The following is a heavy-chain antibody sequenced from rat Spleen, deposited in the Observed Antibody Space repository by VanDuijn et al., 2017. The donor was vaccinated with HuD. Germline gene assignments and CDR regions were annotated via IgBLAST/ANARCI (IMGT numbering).Heavy chain of an antibody. J-gene: IGHJ4*01. V-gene: IGHV5-29*01. Sequence: EVQLVESDGGLVQPGRSLKLSCEASGFTFSDYYMAWVRQAPTKGLEWVATISSDGRRNYYRDSVKGRFTISRDNAKNTQYLQMDSLRSEDTATYYCTRGYVMDAWGQGASVTVSS. CDR2: ISSDGRRN. CDR1: GFTFSDYY. CDR3: TRGYVMDA.